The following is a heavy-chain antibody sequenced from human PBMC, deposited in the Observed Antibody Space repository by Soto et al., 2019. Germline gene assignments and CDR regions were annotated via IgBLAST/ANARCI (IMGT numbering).Heavy chain of an antibody. D-gene: IGHD5-18*01. CDR2: ISYDGSNK. J-gene: IGHJ5*02. V-gene: IGHV3-30-3*01. Sequence: QVQLVESGGGVVQPGRSLRLSCAASGFTFSSYAMHWLRQAPGKGLEWVAVISYDGSNKYYADSVKGRFTISRDNSKNTLYLQMNSLRAEDTAVYYCARDPGYSYGFVGWFDPWGQGTLVTVSS. CDR1: GFTFSSYA. CDR3: ARDPGYSYGFVGWFDP.